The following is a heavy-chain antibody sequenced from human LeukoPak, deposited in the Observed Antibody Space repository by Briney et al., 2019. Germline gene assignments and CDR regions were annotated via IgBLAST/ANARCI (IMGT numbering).Heavy chain of an antibody. CDR3: GRDLGLVARWDAFDI. CDR1: GFTFSNNY. CDR2: IKNRANRYTT. Sequence: PGESLRLSCAVAGFTFSNNYMDWVRQAPGKGLEWVGRIKNRANRYTTLYAAFVKDRFHNSTDDSKNSLYLEMYSLTTRHTAVYFRGRDLGLVARWDAFDIWGQGTMVTVSS. V-gene: IGHV3-72*01. J-gene: IGHJ3*02. D-gene: IGHD2-2*01.